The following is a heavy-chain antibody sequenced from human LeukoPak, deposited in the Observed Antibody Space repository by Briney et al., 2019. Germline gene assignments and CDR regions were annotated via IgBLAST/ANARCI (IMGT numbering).Heavy chain of an antibody. V-gene: IGHV1-69*04. D-gene: IGHD1-1*01. CDR2: IIPIFGIA. CDR3: ARVNLQNWNQPPRPGRYYFDY. CDR1: GGTFSSYA. J-gene: IGHJ4*02. Sequence: SVKVSCKASGGTFSSYAISWVRQAPGQGLEWMGRIIPIFGIANYAQKFQGRVTITADKSTSTAYMELSSLRSEDTAVYYCARVNLQNWNQPPRPGRYYFDYWGQGTLVTVSS.